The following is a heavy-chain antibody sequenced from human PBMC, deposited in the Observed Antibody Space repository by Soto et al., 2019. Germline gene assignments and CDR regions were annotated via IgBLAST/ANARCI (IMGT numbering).Heavy chain of an antibody. CDR2: TSTFNGEA. J-gene: IGHJ4*02. V-gene: IGHV1-18*01. D-gene: IGHD3-10*01. CDR1: GYSFTSTG. CDR3: ARDLDGSGSYFTDY. Sequence: QVPLVQSGAEVKKPGASVKVSCKASGYSFTSTGISWVRQAPGQGPEWMGWTSTFNGEAKCAQNLQGRVTMTTDTSTTTAYMELRSLTSDDTAVYYCARDLDGSGSYFTDYWGQGTLVTVAS.